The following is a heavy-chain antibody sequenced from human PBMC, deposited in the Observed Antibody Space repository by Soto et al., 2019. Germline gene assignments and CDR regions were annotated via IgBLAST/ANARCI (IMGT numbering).Heavy chain of an antibody. Sequence: EVQLAESGGGLIQPGGSLRLSCAASGFTFSSYWMSWVRQAPGKGLEWVANIKQDGSEKYYVDSVKGRFTISRDNAKNSLYLQMNSLRAEDTAVYYCARDRAPAYYYDSSGTFDYWGQGTLVTVSS. V-gene: IGHV3-7*03. J-gene: IGHJ4*02. CDR3: ARDRAPAYYYDSSGTFDY. CDR2: IKQDGSEK. CDR1: GFTFSSYW. D-gene: IGHD3-22*01.